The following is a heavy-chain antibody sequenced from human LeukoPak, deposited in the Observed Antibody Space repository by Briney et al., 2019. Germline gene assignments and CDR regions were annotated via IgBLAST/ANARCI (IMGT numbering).Heavy chain of an antibody. J-gene: IGHJ3*02. CDR3: AKDYSATLIYAFDI. CDR1: GFTFSGCG. V-gene: IGHV3-30*02. Sequence: PGGSLRLSCAASGFTFSGCGMHWVRQAPGKGLEWVAFIRYDGSNKYYADSVKGRFTISRDNSKNTLYLQMNSLRAEDTAVYYCAKDYSATLIYAFDIWGQGTMVTVSS. CDR2: IRYDGSNK. D-gene: IGHD2-15*01.